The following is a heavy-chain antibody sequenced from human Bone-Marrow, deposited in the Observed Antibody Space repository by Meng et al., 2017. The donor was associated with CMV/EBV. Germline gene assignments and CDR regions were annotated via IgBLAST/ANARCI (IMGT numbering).Heavy chain of an antibody. J-gene: IGHJ4*02. D-gene: IGHD3-10*01. Sequence: GGSLRLSCAASGFTFSSYAMSWVRQAPGKGLEWVGRIKSKTDGGTTDYAAPVKGRFTISRDDSKNTLYLQMNSLKTEDTAVYYCTTGSKPRVTMVRGVAYWGQGTRVTVSS. V-gene: IGHV3-15*01. CDR2: IKSKTDGGTT. CDR3: TTGSKPRVTMVRGVAY. CDR1: GFTFSSYA.